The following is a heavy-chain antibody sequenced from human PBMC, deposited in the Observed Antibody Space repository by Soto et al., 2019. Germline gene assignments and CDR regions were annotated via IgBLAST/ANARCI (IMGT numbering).Heavy chain of an antibody. CDR1: GFTFSNYA. V-gene: IGHV3-23*01. Sequence: EVQVLESGGGLVQPGGSLRLSCAASGFTFSNYAMSWVRQAPGKGLEWVSSISGSGGTTYYADSVKGRLTLSRDNSKNTLYLQMNSLRVEDTAVYYCAKNNMGYYLDYWGQGTLVTLSS. CDR2: ISGSGGTT. D-gene: IGHD3-10*01. CDR3: AKNNMGYYLDY. J-gene: IGHJ4*02.